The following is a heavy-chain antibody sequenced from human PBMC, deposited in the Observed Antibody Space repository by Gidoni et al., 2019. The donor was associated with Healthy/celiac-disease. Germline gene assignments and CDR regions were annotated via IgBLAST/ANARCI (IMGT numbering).Heavy chain of an antibody. J-gene: IGHJ6*02. V-gene: IGHV3-11*01. CDR3: ARDSDGDYYYYYGMDV. CDR2: ISSSGSTI. Sequence: WVSYISSSGSTIYYADSVKGRFTISRDNAKNSLYLQMNSLRAEDTAVYYCARDSDGDYYYYYGMDVWGQGTTVTVSS. D-gene: IGHD4-17*01.